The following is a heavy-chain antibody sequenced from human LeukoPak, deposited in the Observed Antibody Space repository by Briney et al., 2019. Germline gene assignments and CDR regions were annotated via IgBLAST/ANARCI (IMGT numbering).Heavy chain of an antibody. CDR1: GGSITSNNW. CDR3: ARHARSNSWYRWVWFDP. J-gene: IGHJ5*02. D-gene: IGHD6-13*01. V-gene: IGHV4-4*02. CDR2: IYHGGST. Sequence: SETLSLTCAVSGGSITSNNWWSWVRQPPGTGLEWIGEIYHGGSTNYNPSLKSRVTISVDTSKNQFSLKLSSVTAADTAVYYCARHARSNSWYRWVWFDPWGQGTLVTVSS.